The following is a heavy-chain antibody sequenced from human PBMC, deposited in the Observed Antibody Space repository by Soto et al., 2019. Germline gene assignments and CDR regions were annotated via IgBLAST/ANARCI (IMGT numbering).Heavy chain of an antibody. J-gene: IGHJ5*02. CDR2: IYSGGST. D-gene: IGHD5-12*01. CDR1: GFIFSSYA. CDR3: ARAGAHSGYDLNWFDP. Sequence: GGSLRLSCAASGFIFSSYAMSWVRQAPGKGLEWVSVIYSGGSTYYADSVKGRFTISRDNSKNTLYLQMNSLRAEDTAVYYCARAGAHSGYDLNWFDPWGQGTLVTVSS. V-gene: IGHV3-53*01.